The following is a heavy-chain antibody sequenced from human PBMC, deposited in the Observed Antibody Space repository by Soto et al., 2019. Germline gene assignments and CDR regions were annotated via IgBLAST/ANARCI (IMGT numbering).Heavy chain of an antibody. CDR3: ARPHVAARPGYYYYGMAV. CDR2: IYPDDSDT. D-gene: IGHD6-6*01. V-gene: IGHV5-51*01. CDR1: RYSFSNYW. J-gene: IGHJ6*04. Sequence: GESLKISCKGSRYSFSNYWIGWVRQMPGKGLEWMGIIYPDDSDTRYSPSFQGQVTISADKSINTAYLQWSSLKASDTAMYYCARPHVAARPGYYYYGMAVWGKGTTVTVSS.